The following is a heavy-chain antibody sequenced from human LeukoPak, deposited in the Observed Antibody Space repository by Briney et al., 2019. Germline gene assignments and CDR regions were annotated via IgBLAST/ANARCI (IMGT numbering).Heavy chain of an antibody. V-gene: IGHV3-23*01. D-gene: IGHD6-13*01. CDR1: GFTFSSYT. Sequence: GGSLRLSCAASGFTFSSYTMSWVRQAPGEGLEWVSSITTSGGSTYYADSVKGRFTISRDNAKNTLYLQMNSLRAEDTAVYYCAREPSIAAAGTGVHYWGQGTLVTVSS. J-gene: IGHJ4*02. CDR2: ITTSGGST. CDR3: AREPSIAAAGTGVHY.